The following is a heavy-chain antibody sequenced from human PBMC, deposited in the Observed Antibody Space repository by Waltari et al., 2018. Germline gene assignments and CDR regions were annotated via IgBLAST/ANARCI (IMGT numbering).Heavy chain of an antibody. D-gene: IGHD3-3*01. Sequence: QVQLQESGPGLVKPSETLSLTCTVSGGSISSHYWSWIRQPPGKGLEWIGYIYYSGSTNYNPSLKSRVTISVDTSKNQFSLKLSSVTAADTAVYYCARDRGIAIFGVAVNDAFDIWGQGTMVTVSS. CDR1: GGSISSHY. V-gene: IGHV4-59*11. J-gene: IGHJ3*02. CDR2: IYYSGST. CDR3: ARDRGIAIFGVAVNDAFDI.